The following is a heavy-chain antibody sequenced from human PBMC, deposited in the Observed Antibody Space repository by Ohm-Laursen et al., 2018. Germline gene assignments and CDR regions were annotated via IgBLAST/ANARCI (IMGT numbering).Heavy chain of an antibody. Sequence: SDTLSLTCTVSGGSISSYYWSWIRQPPGKGLEWIGYIYYSGSTNYNPSLKSRVTISVDTSKNQFSLKLSSVTAADTAVYYCASNNDSSGYYLGYWGQGTLVTVSS. J-gene: IGHJ4*02. V-gene: IGHV4-59*07. CDR3: ASNNDSSGYYLGY. D-gene: IGHD3-22*01. CDR2: IYYSGST. CDR1: GGSISSYY.